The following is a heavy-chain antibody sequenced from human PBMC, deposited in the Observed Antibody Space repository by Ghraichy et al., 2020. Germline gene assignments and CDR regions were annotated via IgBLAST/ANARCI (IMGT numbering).Heavy chain of an antibody. CDR3: ARGVNPSDY. CDR1: GDSINSGRNS. J-gene: IGHJ4*02. V-gene: IGHV4-30-2*01. D-gene: IGHD1-14*01. Sequence: SQTLSLTCTVSGDSINSGRNSWNWIRQPPGKGLEWIWYIYHTGSTYYNPSLKSRLTMSVDMSKNQFSLELSSVTAADTAVYFCARGVNPSDYWGQGILVTVSS. CDR2: IYHTGST.